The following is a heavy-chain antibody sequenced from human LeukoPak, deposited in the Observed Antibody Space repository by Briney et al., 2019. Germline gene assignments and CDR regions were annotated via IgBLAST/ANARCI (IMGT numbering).Heavy chain of an antibody. D-gene: IGHD3-22*01. Sequence: GGSLRLPCAASGFTFSSYSMNWVRQAPGKGLEWVSSISSSSYIYYADSVKGRFTISRDNAKNSLYLQMNSLRAEDTAVYYCARLFGGYYDSSGYPDYWGQGTLVTVSS. V-gene: IGHV3-21*01. CDR3: ARLFGGYYDSSGYPDY. CDR1: GFTFSSYS. CDR2: ISSSSYI. J-gene: IGHJ4*02.